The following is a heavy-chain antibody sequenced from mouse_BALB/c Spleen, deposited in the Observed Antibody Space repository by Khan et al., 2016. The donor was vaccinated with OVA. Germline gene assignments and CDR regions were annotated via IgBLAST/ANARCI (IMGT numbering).Heavy chain of an antibody. J-gene: IGHJ3*01. CDR3: VRATMVTTGFAY. CDR1: GYTFTSYW. CDR2: INPSNGRS. D-gene: IGHD2-2*01. V-gene: IGHV1S81*02. Sequence: QVQLQQSGAELVKPGASVKLSCKASGYTFTSYWMQWVKQRPGQGLEWIGEINPSNGRSNYNENFKSKATLTVDKSSTTAHMQLSSLTSEDSAVYYRVRATMVTTGFAYWGQGTMVTVSA.